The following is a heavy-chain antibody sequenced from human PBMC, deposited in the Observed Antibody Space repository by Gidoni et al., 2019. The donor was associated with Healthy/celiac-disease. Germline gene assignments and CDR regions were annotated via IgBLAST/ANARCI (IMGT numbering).Heavy chain of an antibody. CDR3: TTDPEYSYEMDVGY. Sequence: EVQLVESGGDLVEPGGSLILSCAASGFTFSTAWMGWARQAPGKGLEWVGRIKSKADGETTDYAEPVKGRCTISRDDSKNTLYLQMNSLKAEDTAVYYCTTDPEYSYEMDVGYWGQGTLVTVSS. D-gene: IGHD5-18*01. CDR1: GFTFSTAW. V-gene: IGHV3-15*01. CDR2: IKSKADGETT. J-gene: IGHJ4*02.